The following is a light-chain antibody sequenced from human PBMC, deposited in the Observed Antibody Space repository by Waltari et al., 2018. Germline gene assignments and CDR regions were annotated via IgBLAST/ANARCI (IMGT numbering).Light chain of an antibody. CDR1: SFNIGTSYD. Sequence: QSVLTQPPSVSGAPGPRVTLPCTGSSFNIGTSYDVHWSQQLPGAAPKLLIYNNNNRPSGVPDRFLGSTSGTSASLTITGLQPEDEADYYCQSYDSTLGGWGVFGGGTKLTVL. V-gene: IGLV1-40*01. CDR2: NNN. J-gene: IGLJ2*01. CDR3: QSYDSTLGGWGV.